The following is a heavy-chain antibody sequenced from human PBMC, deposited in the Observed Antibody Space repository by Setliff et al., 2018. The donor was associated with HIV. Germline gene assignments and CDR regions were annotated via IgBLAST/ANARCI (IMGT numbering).Heavy chain of an antibody. J-gene: IGHJ6*02. V-gene: IGHV4-59*11. Sequence: PSETLSLTCTVSGGSIGSHYWSWIRQAPGKGLEWIGTMYFSGNARPSPSLKDRVTISVDTSKNQFSLKLSAVTAADTAVYYCARVGDSRSSYGMDVWGQGTTVTVS. D-gene: IGHD6-6*01. CDR2: MYFSGNA. CDR3: ARVGDSRSSYGMDV. CDR1: GGSIGSHY.